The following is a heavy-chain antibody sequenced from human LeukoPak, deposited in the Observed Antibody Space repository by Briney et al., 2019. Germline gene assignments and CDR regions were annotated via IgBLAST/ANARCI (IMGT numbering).Heavy chain of an antibody. CDR3: ARDLDIEQQLVFDY. Sequence: GGSLRLSCAASGFTFSSYAMHWVRQAPRKGLGWVAVISYDGSNKYYADSVKGRFTISRDNSKNTLYLQMNSLRAEDTAAYYCARDLDIEQQLVFDYWGQGTLVTVSS. V-gene: IGHV3-30-3*01. J-gene: IGHJ4*02. CDR2: ISYDGSNK. D-gene: IGHD6-13*01. CDR1: GFTFSSYA.